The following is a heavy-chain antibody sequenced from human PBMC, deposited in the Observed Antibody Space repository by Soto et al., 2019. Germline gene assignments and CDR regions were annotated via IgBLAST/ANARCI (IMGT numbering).Heavy chain of an antibody. CDR1: GGSISSYY. J-gene: IGHJ6*02. Sequence: SETLSLTCTVSGGSISSYYWSWIRQPPGKGLEWIGYIYYSGSTNYNPSLKSRVTISVDTSKNQFSLKLSSVTAADTAVYYCARGAGVPAAASYYYGMDVWGQGTTVTVSS. V-gene: IGHV4-59*01. D-gene: IGHD2-2*01. CDR3: ARGAGVPAAASYYYGMDV. CDR2: IYYSGST.